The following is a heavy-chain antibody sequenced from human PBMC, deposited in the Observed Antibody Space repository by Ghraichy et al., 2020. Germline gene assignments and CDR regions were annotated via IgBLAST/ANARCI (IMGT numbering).Heavy chain of an antibody. CDR2: ISGSGSST. Sequence: GGSLRLSCAASGFTFSSYAMNWVRQAPGKGLEWVSSISGSGSSTSYADSVKGRFTISRDNSKNTLYLQMNSLRAEDTALYYCAKLEWAGSYPYYFDYWGQGTLVTVSS. D-gene: IGHD3-16*02. J-gene: IGHJ4*02. V-gene: IGHV3-23*01. CDR3: AKLEWAGSYPYYFDY. CDR1: GFTFSSYA.